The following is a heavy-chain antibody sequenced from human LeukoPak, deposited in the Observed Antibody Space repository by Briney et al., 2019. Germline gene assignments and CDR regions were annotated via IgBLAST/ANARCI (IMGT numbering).Heavy chain of an antibody. CDR2: INPNSGGT. CDR3: ARVPYYDSSGYYYAHFDY. V-gene: IGHV1-2*02. J-gene: IGHJ4*02. CDR1: GYTFTGYY. Sequence: ASVKVSCKASGYTFTGYYMHWVRQAPGQVLGWMGWINPNSGGTNYAQKFQGRVTMTRDTSISTAYMELSRLRSDDTAVYYCARVPYYDSSGYYYAHFDYWGQGTLVTVSS. D-gene: IGHD3-22*01.